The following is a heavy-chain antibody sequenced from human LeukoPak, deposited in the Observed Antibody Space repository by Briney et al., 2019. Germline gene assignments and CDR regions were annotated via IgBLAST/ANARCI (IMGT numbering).Heavy chain of an antibody. CDR2: IYYSGST. CDR3: ARDGVQGLDY. Sequence: ASETLSLTCTVSGGSISSYYWSWIRQPPGKGLEWIGYIYYSGSTYYNPSLKSRVTISVDTSKNQFSLKLNSVTAADTAVYYCARDGVQGLDYWGQGTLVTVSS. J-gene: IGHJ4*02. D-gene: IGHD3-10*01. V-gene: IGHV4-59*04. CDR1: GGSISSYY.